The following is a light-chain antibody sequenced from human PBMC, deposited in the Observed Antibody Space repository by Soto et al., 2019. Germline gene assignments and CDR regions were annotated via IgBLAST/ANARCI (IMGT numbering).Light chain of an antibody. CDR2: EVS. V-gene: IGLV2-8*01. Sequence: QSVLTQPPSASGSPGQSVTISCTGTSSDVGGYNYVSWYQQHPGKAPKLMIFEVSERPSGVPDRFVGSKSGNKASLTVSALQAEDEADYDGSRYAFSNHYVLGSGT. J-gene: IGLJ6*01. CDR1: SSDVGGYNY. CDR3: SRYAFSNHYV.